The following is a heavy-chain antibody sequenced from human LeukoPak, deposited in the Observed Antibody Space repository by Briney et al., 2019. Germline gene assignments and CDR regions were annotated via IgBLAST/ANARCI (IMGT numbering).Heavy chain of an antibody. CDR3: ARDYGDHYFDY. CDR2: ISSSGSTI. CDR1: GFTFSSYE. J-gene: IGHJ4*02. V-gene: IGHV3-48*03. D-gene: IGHD4-17*01. Sequence: GGSLRLSCAASGFTFSSYEMNWVRQAPGKGLEWVSYISSSGSTIYYADSAKGRFSISRDNAKNSLYLQMNSLRAEDTAVYYCARDYGDHYFDYWGQGTLVTVSS.